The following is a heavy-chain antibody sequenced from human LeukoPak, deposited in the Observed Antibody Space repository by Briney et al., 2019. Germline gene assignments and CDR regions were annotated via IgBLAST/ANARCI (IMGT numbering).Heavy chain of an antibody. V-gene: IGHV4-39*07. J-gene: IGHJ3*02. CDR2: IYYSGST. CDR1: GGSISSSSYY. CDR3: ARDGMVRGVITADDAFDI. Sequence: SETLSLTCTVSGGSISSSSYYWGWIRQPPGKGLEWIGSIYYSGSTYYNPSLKSRVTISVDTSKNQFSLKLSSVTAADTAVYYCARDGMVRGVITADDAFDIWGQGTMVTVSS. D-gene: IGHD3-10*01.